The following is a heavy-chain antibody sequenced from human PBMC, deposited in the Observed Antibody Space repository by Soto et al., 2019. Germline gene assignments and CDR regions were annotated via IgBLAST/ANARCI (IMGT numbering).Heavy chain of an antibody. CDR1: GFSLSDAEMG. CDR2: IFSNDEK. D-gene: IGHD3-9*01. J-gene: IGHJ4*02. Sequence: QVTLKESGPVLVKPTETLTLTCTVSGFSLSDAEMGVSWIRQPPGKALEWLAHIFSNDEKSYRTSLKSRLTIPQDTSKTQVVLTMTKMDPVDTATNFWARTYFEPLTGFFYYFYYWGQGTLVTVSS. CDR3: ARTYFEPLTGFFYYFYY. V-gene: IGHV2-26*01.